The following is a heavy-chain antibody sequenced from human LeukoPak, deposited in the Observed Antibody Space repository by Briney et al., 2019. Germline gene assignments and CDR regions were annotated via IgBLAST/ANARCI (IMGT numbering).Heavy chain of an antibody. Sequence: GGSLRLSCAASGFTFSSYWRSWVRQAPGKGLEWVANIKQDGSEKYYVDSVKGRFTISRDNAKTSLYLQMNSLRAEDTAVYYCAREGVYYGSDLDCWGQGTLVTVSS. CDR3: AREGVYYGSDLDC. V-gene: IGHV3-7*01. J-gene: IGHJ4*02. CDR1: GFTFSSYW. D-gene: IGHD3-10*01. CDR2: IKQDGSEK.